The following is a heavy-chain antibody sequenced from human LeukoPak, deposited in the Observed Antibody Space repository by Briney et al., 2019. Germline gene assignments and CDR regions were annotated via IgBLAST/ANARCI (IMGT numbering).Heavy chain of an antibody. CDR3: ATHSSSWGEFDY. Sequence: KPSETLSLTCTVSGGSISSSSYYWGWIRQPPGKGLEWIGSIYYSGSTYYNPSLKSRVTISVDTSKNQFSLKLSSVTAADTAVYYCATHSSSWGEFDYWGQGTLVTVSS. CDR1: GGSISSSSYY. CDR2: IYYSGST. J-gene: IGHJ4*02. D-gene: IGHD6-13*01. V-gene: IGHV4-39*01.